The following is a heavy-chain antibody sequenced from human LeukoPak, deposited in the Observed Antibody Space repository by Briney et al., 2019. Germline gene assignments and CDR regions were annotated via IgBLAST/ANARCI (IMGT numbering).Heavy chain of an antibody. V-gene: IGHV4-31*03. J-gene: IGHJ4*02. CDR2: IYYSGST. CDR1: GGSISSGGYY. Sequence: SETLSLTCTVSGGSISSGGYYWSWIRQHPGKGLEWIGYIYYSGSTYYNPSLKSRVTISVDTSKNQFSLKLSSVTAADTAVYYCARDSGRAAVAGLPHFDYWGQGTLVTVSS. CDR3: ARDSGRAAVAGLPHFDY. D-gene: IGHD6-19*01.